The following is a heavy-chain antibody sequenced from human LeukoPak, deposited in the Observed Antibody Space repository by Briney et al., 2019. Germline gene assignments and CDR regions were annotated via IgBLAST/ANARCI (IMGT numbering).Heavy chain of an antibody. Sequence: SETLSLTCAVYGGSFSGYYWSWIRQPPGKGLEWIGEINHSGSTNYNPSLKSRVTISVDTSKNQFSLKLSSVTAADTAVYYCARGYSSSWYSRYNWSDPWGQGTLVTVSS. V-gene: IGHV4-34*01. CDR3: ARGYSSSWYSRYNWSDP. CDR1: GGSFSGYY. CDR2: INHSGST. D-gene: IGHD6-13*01. J-gene: IGHJ5*02.